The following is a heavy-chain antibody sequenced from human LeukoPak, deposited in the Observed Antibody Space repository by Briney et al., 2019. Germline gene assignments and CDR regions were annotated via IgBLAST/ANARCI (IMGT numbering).Heavy chain of an antibody. CDR2: ISYDGGNQ. V-gene: IGHV3-30-3*01. Sequence: GGSLRLSCAASGFTFSSYAMHWVRQVPGKGLEWVAVISYDGGNQYYTDSVKGRFTISRENSKLYLQMNSLTAEDTAVYYCARGRGSPVRTFFDYWGQGALVTVSS. J-gene: IGHJ4*02. CDR3: ARGRGSPVRTFFDY. CDR1: GFTFSSYA. D-gene: IGHD4-17*01.